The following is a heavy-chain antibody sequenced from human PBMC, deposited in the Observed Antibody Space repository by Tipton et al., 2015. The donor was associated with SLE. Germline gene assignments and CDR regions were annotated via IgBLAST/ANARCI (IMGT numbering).Heavy chain of an antibody. V-gene: IGHV3-66*01. J-gene: IGHJ6*03. CDR2: IYSGGST. D-gene: IGHD3-3*01. CDR1: GFTVSSNY. Sequence: SLRLSCVASGFTVSSNYMNWVRQAPGKGLEWISVIYSGGSTYYADSVKGRFTISRDYFKNTLYLQMNSLRAEDTAVYYCARSSSNYDFWSGSPDLDYMDVWGKGTTVTVSS. CDR3: ARSSSNYDFWSGSPDLDYMDV.